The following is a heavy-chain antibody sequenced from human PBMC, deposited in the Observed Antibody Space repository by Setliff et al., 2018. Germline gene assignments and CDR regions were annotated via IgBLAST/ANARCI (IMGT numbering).Heavy chain of an antibody. V-gene: IGHV3-48*01. D-gene: IGHD6-13*01. CDR2: IDISSTTI. J-gene: IGHJ4*02. CDR1: AFTFKNYW. Sequence: PGGSLRLSCAASAFTFKNYWMSWVRQAPGKGLEWISYIDISSTTIYYADSVQGRFTISRDDSKKTLYLQMNSLRAEDTAVYYCAKRGDSSSWLEYWGQGTLVTVSS. CDR3: AKRGDSSSWLEY.